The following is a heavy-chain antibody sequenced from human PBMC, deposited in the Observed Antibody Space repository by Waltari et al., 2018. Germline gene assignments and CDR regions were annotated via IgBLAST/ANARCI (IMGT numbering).Heavy chain of an antibody. J-gene: IGHJ4*02. D-gene: IGHD2-2*02. CDR2: IYTSGST. V-gene: IGHV4-61*09. Sequence: QVQLQESGPGLVKPSQTLSLTCTVSGGSISSGSYYWSWIRQPAGKGLEWIGYIYTSGSTNYNPSPKSRVTISVDTSKNQFSLKLSSVTAADTAVYYCARRNIVVVPAAIEGSEYWGQGTLVTVSS. CDR3: ARRNIVVVPAAIEGSEY. CDR1: GGSISSGSYY.